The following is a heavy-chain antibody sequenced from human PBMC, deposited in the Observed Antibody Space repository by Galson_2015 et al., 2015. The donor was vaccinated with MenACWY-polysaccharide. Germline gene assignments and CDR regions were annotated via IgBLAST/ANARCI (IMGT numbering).Heavy chain of an antibody. J-gene: IGHJ4*01. CDR1: GFTFSNYF. D-gene: IGHD2-15*01. CDR3: SRYCSGIRCYSGLDY. CDR2: VTSSGDPT. Sequence: SLRLSCAASGFTFSNYFMTWVRQAPGKGLEWVSTVTSSGDPTYYADSVKGRFTISRDNSRNTLYLQMNSLRAEDTAVYFCSRYCSGIRCYSGLDYSGHATLGTVSS. V-gene: IGHV3-23*01.